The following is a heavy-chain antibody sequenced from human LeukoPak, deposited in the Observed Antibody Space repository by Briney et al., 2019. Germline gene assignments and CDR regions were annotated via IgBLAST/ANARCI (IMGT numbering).Heavy chain of an antibody. CDR1: GYTLTRYA. J-gene: IGHJ3*02. CDR3: ARGGYYDILTGYETVDAFDI. CDR2: ISAYNGNT. V-gene: IGHV1-18*01. Sequence: ASVKVSCKASGYTLTRYAITWVRQAPGQGPEWMGRISAYNGNTNYAQKLQGRVTMTTDTSTSTAYMELRSLRSDDTAVYYCARGGYYDILTGYETVDAFDIWGQGTMVTVSS. D-gene: IGHD3-9*01.